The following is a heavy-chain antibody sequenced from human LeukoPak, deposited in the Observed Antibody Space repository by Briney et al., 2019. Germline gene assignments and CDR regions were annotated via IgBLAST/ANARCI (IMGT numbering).Heavy chain of an antibody. J-gene: IGHJ3*02. CDR1: GGSFSGYY. CDR3: ARVIVVVVAAIRGAFDI. V-gene: IGHV4-34*01. D-gene: IGHD2-15*01. CDR2: IYYSGST. Sequence: SETLSLTCAVYGGSFSGYYWGWIRQPPGKGLEWIGSIYYSGSTYYNPSLKSRVTISVDTSKNQFSLKLSSVTAADTAVYYCARVIVVVVAAIRGAFDIWGQGTMVTVSS.